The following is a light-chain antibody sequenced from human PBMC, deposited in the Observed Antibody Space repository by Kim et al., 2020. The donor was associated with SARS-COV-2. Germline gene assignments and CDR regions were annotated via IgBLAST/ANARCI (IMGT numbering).Light chain of an antibody. V-gene: IGKV1-5*03. CDR3: QQYGTYPWT. CDR2: KAS. J-gene: IGKJ1*01. Sequence: DIQMTQSPSTLSASVGDRVIMTCRASQNIDRHLAWYQQKPGKAPELLIYKASILESGVPSRFSGSGSGTDFTLTISSLQPDDFATYYCQQYGTYPWTFGQGTKVDIK. CDR1: QNIDRH.